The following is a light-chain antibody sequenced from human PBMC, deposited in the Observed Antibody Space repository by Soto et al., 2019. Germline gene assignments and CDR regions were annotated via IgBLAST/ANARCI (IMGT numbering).Light chain of an antibody. V-gene: IGKV1-9*01. Sequence: IQLTQSPFSLSASVGDRVTITCRASQGISSYLAWYQQKPGKAPKLLIYAASTLQSGVPSRFSGSGSGTDFTLTISSLQPEDFATYYCQQLNSYLFTFGPGTKVDIK. CDR3: QQLNSYLFT. CDR1: QGISSY. J-gene: IGKJ3*01. CDR2: AAS.